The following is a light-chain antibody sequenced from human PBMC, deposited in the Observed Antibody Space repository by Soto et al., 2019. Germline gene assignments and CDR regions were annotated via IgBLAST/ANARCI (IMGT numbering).Light chain of an antibody. V-gene: IGKV3-20*01. CDR3: QQFDSSPRYT. CDR1: QSVGGY. J-gene: IGKJ2*01. Sequence: EIVLTQSPATLSLSPGERATLSCRASQSVGGYLDWYQQKPGQAPRLLIYGASNRATGIPDRFSGSGSGTDFTLTISRLEPEDFAVYYCQQFDSSPRYTFGQGTKLEIK. CDR2: GAS.